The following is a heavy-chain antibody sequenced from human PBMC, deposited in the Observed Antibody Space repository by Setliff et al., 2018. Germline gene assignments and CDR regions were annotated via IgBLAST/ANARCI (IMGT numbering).Heavy chain of an antibody. V-gene: IGHV3-7*01. D-gene: IGHD5-12*01. CDR3: ARAGSSVHDLTGEY. J-gene: IGHJ4*02. Sequence: PGGSLRLSCAASEFTFNKYWMTWVRQAPGKGLEWVANIDPDGIGKYYIDSVRGRFTISRDNAQKTLYLHMNNLRADDTAVYYCARAGSSVHDLTGEYWGRGTLVTVSS. CDR1: EFTFNKYW. CDR2: IDPDGIGK.